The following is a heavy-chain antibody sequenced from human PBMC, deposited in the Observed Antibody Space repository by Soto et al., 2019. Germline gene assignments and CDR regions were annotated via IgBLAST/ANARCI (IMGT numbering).Heavy chain of an antibody. CDR2: FLPILGTA. J-gene: IGHJ5*02. CDR1: GGTFISSA. V-gene: IGHV1-69*11. CDR3: ARGGIPAAMQIDP. D-gene: IGHD2-2*01. Sequence: QVQLVQSGAEVKKPGSSVKVSCKASGGTFISSAISWVRQAPGQGLEWMGGFLPILGTAHYAQKFQGRVTITADESTSTAYTELISLRSEDTAVYYCARGGIPAAMQIDPWGQGTRVTVSS.